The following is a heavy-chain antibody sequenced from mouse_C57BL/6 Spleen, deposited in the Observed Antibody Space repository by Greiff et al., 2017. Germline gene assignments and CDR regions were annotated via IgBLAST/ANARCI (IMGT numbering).Heavy chain of an antibody. Sequence: VQLQQPGAELVKPGASVKLSCKASGYTFTSYWMHWVKQRPGRGLEWIGRIDPNSGGTKYNEKFKSKATLTVDKPSSTAYMQLRSLTSEDSAVYSCAKGGVDDGYNDAMDYWGQGTSVTVSS. CDR1: GYTFTSYW. CDR3: AKGGVDDGYNDAMDY. CDR2: IDPNSGGT. J-gene: IGHJ4*01. V-gene: IGHV1-72*01. D-gene: IGHD2-3*01.